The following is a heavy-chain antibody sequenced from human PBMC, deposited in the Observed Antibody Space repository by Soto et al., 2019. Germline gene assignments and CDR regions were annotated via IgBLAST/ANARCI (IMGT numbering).Heavy chain of an antibody. CDR1: GYTFTSYD. D-gene: IGHD2-15*01. V-gene: IGHV1-8*01. J-gene: IGHJ6*03. Sequence: ASVKVSCKASGYTFTSYDINWVRQATGQGLEWMGWMNPNSGNTGYAQKFQGRVTMTRNTSISTAYMELSSLRSEDTAVYYCARGLYIDCSGGSCPRGYYYYMDVWGKGTTVTVSS. CDR3: ARGLYIDCSGGSCPRGYYYYMDV. CDR2: MNPNSGNT.